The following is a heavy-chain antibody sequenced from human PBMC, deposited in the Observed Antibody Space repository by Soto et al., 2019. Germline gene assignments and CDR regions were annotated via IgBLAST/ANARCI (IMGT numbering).Heavy chain of an antibody. J-gene: IGHJ4*02. CDR2: VYYSGSA. D-gene: IGHD6-19*01. Sequence: QLQLQESGPGLVKPSETLSLTCTVSGASISSNTFYWGWIRQPPGKGLEWIGTVYYSGSAYYNPSLKSRLTISVDTSMNQFSLKLSSVDAADPALYYCVRHAPYRSGWANRNDYWGQGTLVTVSS. V-gene: IGHV4-39*01. CDR3: VRHAPYRSGWANRNDY. CDR1: GASISSNTFY.